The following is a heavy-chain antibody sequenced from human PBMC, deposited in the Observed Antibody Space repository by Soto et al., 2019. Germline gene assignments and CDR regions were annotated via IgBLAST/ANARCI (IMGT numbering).Heavy chain of an antibody. CDR3: ERYFHTNMAKRDY. CDR1: GGSISSYY. Sequence: SETLSLTCTVSGGSISSYYWGWIRQPPGKGLEWIGSIYYSGSTYYNPSLKSRVTISVDTSKNQFSLKLSSVTAADTAVYYCERYFHTNMAKRDYWGQGTLVTVSS. D-gene: IGHD5-18*01. V-gene: IGHV4-39*01. J-gene: IGHJ4*02. CDR2: IYYSGST.